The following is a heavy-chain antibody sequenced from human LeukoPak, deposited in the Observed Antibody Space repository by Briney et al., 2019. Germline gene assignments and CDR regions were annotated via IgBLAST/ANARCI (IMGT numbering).Heavy chain of an antibody. J-gene: IGHJ4*02. Sequence: SETLSLTCTVSGGSISSYYWSWIRQPPGKGLEWIGYFYHSASTNYNPSLKSRVTISVDTSKNHFSLKLSSVTAADTAVYYCARGQWLPVFDFWGQGTLVTVSS. CDR1: GGSISSYY. D-gene: IGHD3-22*01. V-gene: IGHV4-59*01. CDR2: FYHSAST. CDR3: ARGQWLPVFDF.